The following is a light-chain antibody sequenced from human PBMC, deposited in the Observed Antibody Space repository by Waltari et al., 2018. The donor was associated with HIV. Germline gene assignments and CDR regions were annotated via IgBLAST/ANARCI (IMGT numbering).Light chain of an antibody. Sequence: QSALTQPASVSGSPGQSITISCSGTSSDVGSYNLVSWYQQHPGKAPELMIYEVSKRPSGVSRRFSGSKSGNTASLTISGLQAEDGADYYCCSYAGSSTFAVFGGGTQLTV. J-gene: IGLJ7*01. CDR3: CSYAGSSTFAV. CDR2: EVS. CDR1: SSDVGSYNL. V-gene: IGLV2-23*02.